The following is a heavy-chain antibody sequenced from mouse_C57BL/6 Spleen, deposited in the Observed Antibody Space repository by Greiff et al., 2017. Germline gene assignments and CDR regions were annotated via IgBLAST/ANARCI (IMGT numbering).Heavy chain of an antibody. J-gene: IGHJ4*01. CDR2: ISSGSSTI. Sequence: EVKLMESGGGLVKPGGSLKLSCAASGFTFSDYGMHWVRQAPEKGLEWVAYISSGSSTIYYADTVKGRFTISRDNAKNTLFLQMTSLRSEDTAMYYCASVDYALLDDWGQGTSVTVSS. D-gene: IGHD2-4*01. CDR1: GFTFSDYG. CDR3: ASVDYALLDD. V-gene: IGHV5-17*01.